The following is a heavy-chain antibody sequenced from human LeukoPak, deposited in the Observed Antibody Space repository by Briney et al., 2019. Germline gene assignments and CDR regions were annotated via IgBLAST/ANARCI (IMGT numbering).Heavy chain of an antibody. CDR2: IKQDGSEK. CDR3: ATDSGSYSKNPYYFDY. Sequence: PPGGSLRLSCAASGFTFSSYWMSWVRQAPGKGLEWVANIKQDGSEKYYVDSVKGRFTISRDNAKNSLYLQMNSLRAEDTAVYYCATDSGSYSKNPYYFDYWGQGTLVTVSS. J-gene: IGHJ4*02. CDR1: GFTFSSYW. D-gene: IGHD1-26*01. V-gene: IGHV3-7*03.